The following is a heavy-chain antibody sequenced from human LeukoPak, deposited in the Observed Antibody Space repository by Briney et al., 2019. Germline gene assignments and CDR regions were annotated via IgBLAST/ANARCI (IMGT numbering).Heavy chain of an antibody. Sequence: GASVKVSCKASGYSFTNYGISWVRQAPGQGLEWMGWISTYKDDTNYAQKIQGRVIMTKDTSTSTVYMELRSLRHDDTAVYYGARDWPHLERRDCFDYWGQGTLVTVSS. J-gene: IGHJ4*02. V-gene: IGHV1-18*01. CDR2: ISTYKDDT. CDR3: ARDWPHLERRDCFDY. CDR1: GYSFTNYG. D-gene: IGHD1-1*01.